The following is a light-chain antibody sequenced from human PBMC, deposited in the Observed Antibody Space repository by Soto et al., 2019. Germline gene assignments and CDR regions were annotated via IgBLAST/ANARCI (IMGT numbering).Light chain of an antibody. CDR3: QQSYSTPSIT. V-gene: IGKV1-39*01. CDR2: STS. J-gene: IGKJ5*01. Sequence: DIQMTQSPSSVSASVGDRVNITCRASQNIRNSLNWYQQKPGKAPKLLISSTSSLQSGVPSRFSGSGSGTDFTLTISSLQPEDFASYYCQQSYSTPSITFGQGTRLEI. CDR1: QNIRNS.